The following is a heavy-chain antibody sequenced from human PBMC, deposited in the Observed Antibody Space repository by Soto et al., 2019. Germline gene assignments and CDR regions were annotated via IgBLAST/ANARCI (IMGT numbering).Heavy chain of an antibody. V-gene: IGHV3-30*18. CDR1: GFTCSSYG. CDR3: AKECSTSCYFDY. D-gene: IGHD2-2*01. CDR2: ISYDGSNK. Sequence: PWWSLRLSCSASGFTCSSYGMHWFRQAPGKGLEWVAVISYDGSNKYYADSVKGRFTISRDNSKNTLYLQMNSLRAEDTAVYYCAKECSTSCYFDYWGQGTLVTVS. J-gene: IGHJ4*02.